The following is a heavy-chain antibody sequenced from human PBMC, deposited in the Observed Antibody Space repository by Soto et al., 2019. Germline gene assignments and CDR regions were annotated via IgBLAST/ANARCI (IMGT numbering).Heavy chain of an antibody. CDR1: GFTFSSYG. J-gene: IGHJ4*02. D-gene: IGHD3-16*01. Sequence: QVQLVESGGGVVQPGRSLRLSCAASGFTFSSYGMHWVRQAPGKGLEWVAVISYDGSNKYYADSVKGRFTISRDNSKNTLYLQMNSLRVEDTAVYYCAKAGENENLIDYWGQGTLVTVSS. V-gene: IGHV3-30*18. CDR2: ISYDGSNK. CDR3: AKAGENENLIDY.